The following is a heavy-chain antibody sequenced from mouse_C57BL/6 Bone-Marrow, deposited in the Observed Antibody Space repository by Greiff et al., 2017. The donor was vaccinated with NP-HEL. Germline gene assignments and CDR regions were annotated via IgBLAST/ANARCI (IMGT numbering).Heavy chain of an antibody. CDR2: IRSKSNNYAT. D-gene: IGHD2-3*01. V-gene: IGHV10-1*01. CDR3: VRLGYDGYYLDY. Sequence: EVQGMESGGGLVQPKGSLKLSCAASGFSFNTYAMNWVRQAPGKGLEWVARIRSKSNNYATYYADSLKDRFTISRDNSESMLYLQMNNLKTEDTAMYYSVRLGYDGYYLDYWGQGTTLTVSS. J-gene: IGHJ2*01. CDR1: GFSFNTYA.